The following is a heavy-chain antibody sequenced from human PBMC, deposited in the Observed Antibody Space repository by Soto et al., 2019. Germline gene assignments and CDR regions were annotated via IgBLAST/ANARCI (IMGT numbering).Heavy chain of an antibody. V-gene: IGHV3-33*01. Sequence: PGGSLRLSCAASGFNFSRYGMHWFRQAPGKGLEWVSVIWYDGDNKFYAESVTGRFIISRDNSRSTMYLQMTSLRVDDTAVYFCASGEQWLQEYSAAYDYWGRGTLVTVS. D-gene: IGHD5-18*01. CDR3: ASGEQWLQEYSAAYDY. CDR2: IWYDGDNK. CDR1: GFNFSRYG. J-gene: IGHJ4*02.